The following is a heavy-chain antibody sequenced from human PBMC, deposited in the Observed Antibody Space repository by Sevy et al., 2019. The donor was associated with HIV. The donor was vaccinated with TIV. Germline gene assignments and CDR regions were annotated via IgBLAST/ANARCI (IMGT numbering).Heavy chain of an antibody. Sequence: GGSLRLSCAASGFIFSNYNMSWVRQAPGKGLEWVSVIYSGGNTYYADSVKGRFTISRDISKNTLYLQMNSLRAEDTAIYYCATTSTPLYYYALDVWGQGTTVTVSS. V-gene: IGHV3-53*03. CDR2: IYSGGNT. CDR3: ATTSTPLYYYALDV. D-gene: IGHD2-15*01. J-gene: IGHJ6*02. CDR1: GFIFSNYN.